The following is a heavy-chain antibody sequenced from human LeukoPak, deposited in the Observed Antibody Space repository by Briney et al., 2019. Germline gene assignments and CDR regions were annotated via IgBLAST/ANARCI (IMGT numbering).Heavy chain of an antibody. Sequence: QPGRSLRLSCAASGFTFSSYGMHWVRQAPGKGLEWVAVISYDGSNKYYADSVKGRFTISRDNSKNTLYLQMNSLRAEDTAVYYCAKEEGYYYDSGGYYVEYFQHWGQGTLVTVSS. D-gene: IGHD3-22*01. CDR3: AKEEGYYYDSGGYYVEYFQH. CDR2: ISYDGSNK. CDR1: GFTFSSYG. J-gene: IGHJ1*01. V-gene: IGHV3-30*18.